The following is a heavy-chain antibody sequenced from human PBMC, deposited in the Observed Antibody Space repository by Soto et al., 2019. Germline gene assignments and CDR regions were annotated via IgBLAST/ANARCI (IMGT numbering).Heavy chain of an antibody. J-gene: IGHJ6*03. CDR2: INHSGST. Sequence: QVQLQQWGAGLLKPSETLSLTCAVYGGSFSGYYWCWIRQPPGKGLEWIGEINHSGSTNYNPSLKSRLALPVNMTKDQFTLKLGTVTAADAAVYDGARGVLLWYGASSRPVYHYYYMDLWRNGTTVTVSS. D-gene: IGHD3-10*01. CDR3: ARGVLLWYGASSRPVYHYYYMDL. V-gene: IGHV4-34*01. CDR1: GGSFSGYY.